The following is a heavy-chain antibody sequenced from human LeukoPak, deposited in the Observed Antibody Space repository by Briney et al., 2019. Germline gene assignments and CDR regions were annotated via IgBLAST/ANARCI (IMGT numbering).Heavy chain of an antibody. CDR3: ARALISPGYYYYYYGMDV. J-gene: IGHJ6*04. CDR1: SYTFTSYG. V-gene: IGHV1-18*04. Sequence: ASVKVSCKASSYTFTSYGISWVRQAPGQGLEWMGWISAYNGNTNYAQKLQGRVTMTTDTSTSTAYMELRSLRSDDTAVYYCARALISPGYYYYYYGMDVWGKGTTVTVSS. D-gene: IGHD2-15*01. CDR2: ISAYNGNT.